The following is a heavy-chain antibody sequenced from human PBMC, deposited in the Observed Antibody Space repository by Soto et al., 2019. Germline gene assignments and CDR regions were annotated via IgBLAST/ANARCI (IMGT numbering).Heavy chain of an antibody. D-gene: IGHD6-19*01. V-gene: IGHV1-18*01. J-gene: IGHJ5*02. CDR1: GYTFTSYG. CDR2: INPYNGNT. Sequence: QVQLVQSGAEVKKPGASVKVSCKASGYTFTSYGISWVRQAPGQGLEWMGWINPYNGNTNYAQKLQGXVXXXTXXSTSTAYMELRSLRSDDTAVYYCAREPVAGIWFDPWGQGTLVTVSS. CDR3: AREPVAGIWFDP.